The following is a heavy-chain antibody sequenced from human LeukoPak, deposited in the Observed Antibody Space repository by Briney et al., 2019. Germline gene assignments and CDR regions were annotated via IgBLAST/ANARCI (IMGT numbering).Heavy chain of an antibody. J-gene: IGHJ4*02. Sequence: GGSLRLSCTASGFTFSNYGMSWVRQAPGKGLEWVSAINGDGGGTYYADSVKGRFTISRDNSKNTLYLQMNSPRAKDTAVYYCAKAQANYGDYYLDYWGQGTLVTVSS. CDR2: INGDGGGT. CDR1: GFTFSNYG. CDR3: AKAQANYGDYYLDY. V-gene: IGHV3-23*01. D-gene: IGHD4-17*01.